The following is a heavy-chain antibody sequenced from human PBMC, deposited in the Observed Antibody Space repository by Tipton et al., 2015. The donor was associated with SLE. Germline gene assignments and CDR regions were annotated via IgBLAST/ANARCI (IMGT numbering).Heavy chain of an antibody. Sequence: QVQLVQSGAEVKKPGASVKVSCKASGYTFAGYYIYWVRQAPGQGLEWMGWIKPNGGGTTYAQDFQGRVTMTTDTSISTAYLELRRLTSDDTGTFFRARGKLVPAARIDFWGQGTLVTVSS. CDR1: GYTFAGYY. D-gene: IGHD2-2*01. CDR3: ARGKLVPAARIDF. CDR2: IKPNGGGT. V-gene: IGHV1-2*02. J-gene: IGHJ4*02.